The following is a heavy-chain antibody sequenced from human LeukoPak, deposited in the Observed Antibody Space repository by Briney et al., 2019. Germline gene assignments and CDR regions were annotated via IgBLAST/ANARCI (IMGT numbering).Heavy chain of an antibody. V-gene: IGHV1-18*04. D-gene: IGHD3-16*02. CDR1: GYTFTSYG. J-gene: IGHJ1*01. Sequence: ASVKVSCKASGYTFTSYGISWVRQAPGQGLEWMGRISAYNGNTNYAQKLQGRVTMTTDTSTSTAYMELRSLRSDDTAVYYCAREAGDYVWWGYRYGAEYFQHWGQGTLVTVSS. CDR2: ISAYNGNT. CDR3: AREAGDYVWWGYRYGAEYFQH.